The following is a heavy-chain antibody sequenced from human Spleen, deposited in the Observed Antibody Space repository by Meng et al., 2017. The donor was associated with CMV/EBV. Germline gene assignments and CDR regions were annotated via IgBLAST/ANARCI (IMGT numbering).Heavy chain of an antibody. CDR2: ISGYNGNT. CDR3: ARLFILPTLGYYDFYPGDF. V-gene: IGHV1-18*04. J-gene: IGHJ4*02. Sequence: ASVKVSCKASGYTFTGYYMHWVRQAPGQGLEWMGWISGYNGNTNYAQKLQGRVTLTTDTSTTTAYMELRNLTSDDTAVYYCARLFILPTLGYYDFYPGDFWGQGTLVTVSS. CDR1: GYTFTGYY. D-gene: IGHD3-3*01.